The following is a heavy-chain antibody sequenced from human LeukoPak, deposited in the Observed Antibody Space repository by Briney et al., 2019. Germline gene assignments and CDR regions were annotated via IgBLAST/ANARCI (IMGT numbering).Heavy chain of an antibody. V-gene: IGHV3-23*01. CDR2: IRGGGEK. J-gene: IGHJ4*02. CDR3: AKANWVSNADAVW. Sequence: GGSLSLSGAASGFSFGDIAMGGVPKAPGRGPEGVSSIRGGGEKFYADSVKGRFTLSRDDSRNTVYLQMNDLRVEDSAIYYCAKANWVSNADAVWWGQGTQVTVSS. D-gene: IGHD1-1*01. CDR1: GFSFGDIA.